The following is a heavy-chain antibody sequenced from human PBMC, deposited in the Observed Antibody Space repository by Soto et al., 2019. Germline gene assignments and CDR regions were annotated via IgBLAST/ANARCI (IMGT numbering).Heavy chain of an antibody. CDR1: RGSISSSNW. CDR3: ASETGRSALDV. Sequence: QVHLQESGPGLVKPSGTLSLTCAVSRGSISSSNWWSWVRQPPGKGLEWIGEIYHTGSTNYNPSPKLRVTISVDKARNHGSLNLTSVTAADTAVYYCASETGRSALDVWGQGTTVTVSS. V-gene: IGHV4-4*02. D-gene: IGHD3-10*01. CDR2: IYHTGST. J-gene: IGHJ6*02.